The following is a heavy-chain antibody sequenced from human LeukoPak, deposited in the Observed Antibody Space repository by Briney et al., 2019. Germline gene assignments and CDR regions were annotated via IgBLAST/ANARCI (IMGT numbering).Heavy chain of an antibody. CDR1: GGSFSGYY. CDR2: INHSGST. V-gene: IGHV4-34*01. Sequence: SSETLSLTCAVYGGSFSGYYWSWIRQPPGKGLEWIGEINHSGSTNYNPSLKSRVTISVDTSKSQFSLKLSSVTAADTAVYYCARGRWLRLAYYYGMDVWGKGTTVTVSS. J-gene: IGHJ6*04. CDR3: ARGRWLRLAYYYGMDV. D-gene: IGHD5-12*01.